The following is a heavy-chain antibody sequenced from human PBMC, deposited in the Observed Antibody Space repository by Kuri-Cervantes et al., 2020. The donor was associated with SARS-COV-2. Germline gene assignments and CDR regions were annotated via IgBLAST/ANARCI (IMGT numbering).Heavy chain of an antibody. J-gene: IGHJ3*02. D-gene: IGHD6-13*01. V-gene: IGHV5-51*01. CDR2: IYTGDSDT. CDR3: ARSQSSSWQSDAFDI. Sequence: GSRRPSRKGSGYSSTSYWIGWVRQMPGEGLEWVGTIYTGDSDTRYSPSFQGQVTISADQSISTAYLQWSSLKASDTAMYYCARSQSSSWQSDAFDIWGQGTMVTVSS. CDR1: GYSSTSYW.